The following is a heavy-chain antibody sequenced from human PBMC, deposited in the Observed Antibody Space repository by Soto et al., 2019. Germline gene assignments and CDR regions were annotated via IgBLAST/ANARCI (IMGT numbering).Heavy chain of an antibody. V-gene: IGHV1-18*01. Sequence: QVQLVQSGDEVKKPGASVKVSCKASGYIFVNYGIAWVRQAPGQGLEWMGWISPYTGNTHSATKVQGRLTMTTDTSPRTAYMELGGLTTGHHGGDYCWMGDNFRTPTPQDVWGQGTTVTVSS. CDR1: GYIFVNYG. CDR2: ISPYTGNT. D-gene: IGHD2-21*01. CDR3: WMGDNFRTPTPQDV. J-gene: IGHJ6*02.